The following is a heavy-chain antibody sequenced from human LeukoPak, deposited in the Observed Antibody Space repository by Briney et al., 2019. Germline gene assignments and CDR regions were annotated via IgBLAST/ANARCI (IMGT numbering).Heavy chain of an antibody. CDR1: GDTLTSYG. D-gene: IGHD5-12*01. J-gene: IGHJ4*02. V-gene: IGHV1-18*04. CDR2: ISAYNGNT. Sequence: GGSVTVSCQPSGDTLTSYGISRVRQAPGQGLEWMAWISAYNGNTNYAQKLQGRVTMTPDTSTSTAYMELRSLRSDDSAVYYCARGGKYSGSTTRGYWGQGTLVTVSS. CDR3: ARGGKYSGSTTRGY.